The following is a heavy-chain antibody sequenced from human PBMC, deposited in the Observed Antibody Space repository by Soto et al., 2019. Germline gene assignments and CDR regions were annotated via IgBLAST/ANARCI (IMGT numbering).Heavy chain of an antibody. Sequence: QVQLVQSGTEVKKPGASVKVSCKTSGYSFANQAINWVRQAPGQGLEWVGWISGRSGNSNYAETVRGRVTLTTDTSTGTAYLELRALTTDDTAVYYYARGYDGSAYFYSLGDGMDVWGQGTTVTVSS. J-gene: IGHJ6*02. V-gene: IGHV1-18*01. D-gene: IGHD3-10*01. CDR1: GYSFANQA. CDR2: ISGRSGNS. CDR3: ARGYDGSAYFYSLGDGMDV.